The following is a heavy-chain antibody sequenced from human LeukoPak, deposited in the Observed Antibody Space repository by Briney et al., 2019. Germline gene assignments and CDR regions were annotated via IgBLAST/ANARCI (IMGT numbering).Heavy chain of an antibody. CDR1: GYTLTELS. CDR2: FDPEDGET. D-gene: IGHD6-19*01. Sequence: ASVKVSCKVSGYTLTELSMHWVRQAPGKGLEWMGGFDPEDGETIYAQKFQGRVTMTGDTSTDTAYMELSSLRSEDTAVYYCATAPTAVAGTQNAFDIWGQGTMVTVSS. CDR3: ATAPTAVAGTQNAFDI. J-gene: IGHJ3*02. V-gene: IGHV1-24*01.